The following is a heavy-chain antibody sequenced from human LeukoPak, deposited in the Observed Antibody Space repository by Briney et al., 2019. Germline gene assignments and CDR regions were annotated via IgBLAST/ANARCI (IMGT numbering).Heavy chain of an antibody. CDR3: ARVPAMTTVTTGYMDV. D-gene: IGHD4-11*01. CDR2: IWFDGSNK. J-gene: IGHJ6*03. V-gene: IGHV3-33*01. CDR1: GFTLTSYA. Sequence: GGSLRLSCAASGFTLTSYAMHWVRQAPGEGLEWVAVIWFDGSNKHYADSVKGRFTISRDNSKNTLYLQMNSLRVEDTAVYYCARVPAMTTVTTGYMDVWGKGTTVTVSS.